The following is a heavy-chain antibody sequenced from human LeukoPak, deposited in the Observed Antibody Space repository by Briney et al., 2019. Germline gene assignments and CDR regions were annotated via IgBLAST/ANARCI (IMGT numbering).Heavy chain of an antibody. CDR1: VGSFSVYY. J-gene: IGHJ4*02. D-gene: IGHD3-22*01. V-gene: IGHV4-34*01. CDR3: ARGGRKLYYYDSSGPRTPFDY. CDR2: INHRGST. Sequence: PSQTLSLTCAVCVGSFSVYYWSWIRQPPGKGLEWIEEINHRGSTNNNPSVKSRVTISVVTSKNQFSLKLSSVTAADTAVYYCARGGRKLYYYDSSGPRTPFDYWGQGTLVTVSS.